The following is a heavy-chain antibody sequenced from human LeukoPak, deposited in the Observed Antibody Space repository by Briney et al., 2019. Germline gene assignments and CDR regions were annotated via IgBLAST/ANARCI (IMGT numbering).Heavy chain of an antibody. CDR3: AREWGRIAVAGGPGY. CDR1: GFIFSNYG. CDR2: IWYDGRTK. V-gene: IGHV3-33*01. Sequence: VGFLRLSCEESGFIFSNYGMHWVRQAPGKGLEWVALIWYDGRTKFHADSVRGRFTISRDNSANTLYLQMSSLRVEDTAVYYCAREWGRIAVAGGPGYWGQGILVTVSS. J-gene: IGHJ4*02. D-gene: IGHD6-19*01.